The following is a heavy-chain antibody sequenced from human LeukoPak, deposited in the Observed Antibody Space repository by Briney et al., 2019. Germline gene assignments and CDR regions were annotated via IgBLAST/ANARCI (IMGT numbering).Heavy chain of an antibody. V-gene: IGHV1-18*01. J-gene: IGHJ4*02. CDR3: ARDYRTGYSSGWYER. D-gene: IGHD6-19*01. CDR2: ISAYNGNT. CDR1: GYTFTSYG. Sequence: AASVRVSCKTSGYTFTSYGISWVRQAPGQGGEWRGWISAYNGNTNYAQKLQGRVTMTTDTSTSTAYMELRSLRSDDTAVYYCARDYRTGYSSGWYERWGQGTLVIVSS.